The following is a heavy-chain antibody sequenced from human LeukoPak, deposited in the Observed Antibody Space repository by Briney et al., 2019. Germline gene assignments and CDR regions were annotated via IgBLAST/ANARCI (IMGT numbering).Heavy chain of an antibody. J-gene: IGHJ6*03. CDR3: ARHNRYYDILTGYSPYYYYYYMDV. CDR2: IYPGDSDT. D-gene: IGHD3-9*01. V-gene: IGHV5-51*01. Sequence: GESLKISCKGSGYSFTSYWIGWVRQMPGKGLEWMGIIYPGDSDTRYSPSFQGQVTISADKSISTAYLQWSSLKASDTAMYYCARHNRYYDILTGYSPYYYYYYMDVWGKGTTVTVSS. CDR1: GYSFTSYW.